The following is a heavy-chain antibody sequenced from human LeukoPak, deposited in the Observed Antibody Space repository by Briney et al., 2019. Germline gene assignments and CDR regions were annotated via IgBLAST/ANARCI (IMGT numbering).Heavy chain of an antibody. J-gene: IGHJ6*03. CDR1: GFTFDDYA. CDR3: AKANYYYYYMDV. V-gene: IGHV3-9*01. Sequence: GGSLRLSCAASGFTFDDYAMHWVRQAPGKGLEWVSGISWNSGSIGYADSVKGRFTISIDNAKNSLYLQMNSLRAEDTALYYCAKANYYYYYMDVWGKGTTVTISS. CDR2: ISWNSGSI.